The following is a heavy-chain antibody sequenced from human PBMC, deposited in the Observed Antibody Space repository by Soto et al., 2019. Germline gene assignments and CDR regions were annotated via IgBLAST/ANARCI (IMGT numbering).Heavy chain of an antibody. CDR3: ARHDYDYVWGSYRPSPFDY. V-gene: IGHV4-59*08. J-gene: IGHJ4*02. CDR1: GGSISSYY. D-gene: IGHD3-16*02. Sequence: SETLSLTCTVSGGSISSYYWSWIRQPPGKGLEWIGYIYYSGSTNYNPSLKSRVTISVDTSKNQFSLKLSSVTAADTAVYYCARHDYDYVWGSYRPSPFDYWGQGTLVTVLL. CDR2: IYYSGST.